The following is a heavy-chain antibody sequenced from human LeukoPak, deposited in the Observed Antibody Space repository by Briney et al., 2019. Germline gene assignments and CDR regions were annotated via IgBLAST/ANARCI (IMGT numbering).Heavy chain of an antibody. CDR2: FDPEDGET. J-gene: IGHJ4*02. CDR3: ATVLTTVTRFDY. V-gene: IGHV1-24*01. CDR1: GYTLTELS. D-gene: IGHD4-17*01. Sequence: ASVKVSCKVSGYTLTELSMHWVRQAPGKGLEWMGGFDPEDGETIYAQKFQGRVTMTEDTSTDTAYMELSSLRSEDTAVYYCATVLTTVTRFDYRGQGTLVTVSS.